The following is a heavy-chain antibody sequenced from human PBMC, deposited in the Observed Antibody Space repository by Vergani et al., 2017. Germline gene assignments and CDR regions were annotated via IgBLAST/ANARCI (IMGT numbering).Heavy chain of an antibody. J-gene: IGHJ6*02. Sequence: EEHLVESGGGLVKPGGSLRLSCVASGFTFGSYSVHWVRQAPGRGLEWVSSISSSGNYVYYAASVKGRFSISRDNAKNLLSLQMNSLRADDTAVYYCARDQGSGTNRHHYGLDVWGQGTTVTVSS. CDR3: ARDQGSGTNRHHYGLDV. CDR2: ISSSGNYV. CDR1: GFTFGSYS. D-gene: IGHD3-10*01. V-gene: IGHV3-21*06.